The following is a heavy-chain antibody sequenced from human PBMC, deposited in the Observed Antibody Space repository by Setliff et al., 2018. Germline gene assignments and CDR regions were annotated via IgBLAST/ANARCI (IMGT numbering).Heavy chain of an antibody. J-gene: IGHJ6*03. V-gene: IGHV5-51*01. Sequence: LGESLKISCKGSGYSFTSYWIGWVRQMPGKGLEWMGIIYPGDSDTRYSPSFQGQVTISADKSISTAYLQWSSLKASDTAMYYCARQRGYYDILTGYYTNYYYYMDVWGKGTTVTVSS. CDR1: GYSFTSYW. D-gene: IGHD3-9*01. CDR2: IYPGDSDT. CDR3: ARQRGYYDILTGYYTNYYYYMDV.